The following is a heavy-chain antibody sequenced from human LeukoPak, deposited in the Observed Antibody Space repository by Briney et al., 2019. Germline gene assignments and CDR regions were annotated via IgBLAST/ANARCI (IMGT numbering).Heavy chain of an antibody. CDR1: GFTFTNFW. D-gene: IGHD6-13*01. Sequence: PGGSLRLSCAASGFTFTNFWMTWVRQSPGKGLECVANINRDGTKTTYVDSVKGRFTISRDNAKNSLFLHMSSLRAEDTAVYYCATAPAAADSSWGQGTLVAVSS. CDR2: INRDGTKT. CDR3: ATAPAAADSS. J-gene: IGHJ5*02. V-gene: IGHV3-7*01.